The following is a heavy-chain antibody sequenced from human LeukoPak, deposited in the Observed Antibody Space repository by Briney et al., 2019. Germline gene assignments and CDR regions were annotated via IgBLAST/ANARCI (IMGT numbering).Heavy chain of an antibody. J-gene: IGHJ6*02. V-gene: IGHV4-39*02. CDR3: AGEVDGYSSSWYDWGARAYYYYYGMDV. CDR1: DGSISSSSYY. D-gene: IGHD6-13*01. CDR2: IYYSGST. Sequence: SETLSLTCTVSDGSISSSSYYWGWIRQPPGKRLERIGSIYYSGSTYYNPSLKSRVTISVDTSKNQFSLKLSSVTAADTALYYCAGEVDGYSSSWYDWGARAYYYYYGMDVWGQGTTVTVSS.